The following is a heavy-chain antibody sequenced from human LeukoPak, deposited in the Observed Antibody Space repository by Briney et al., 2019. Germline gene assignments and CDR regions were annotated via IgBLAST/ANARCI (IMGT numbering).Heavy chain of an antibody. D-gene: IGHD6-6*01. CDR3: ARDRYSSSPSEGFDP. Sequence: SETLSLTCTVSGGSISSSDYYWGWIRQPPGRGLEWIGSIYYTGSTYYNPSLKSRVIISVDTSKTQFSLKLSSVTAADTAVYYCARDRYSSSPSEGFDPWGQGTLVTVSS. CDR2: IYYTGST. V-gene: IGHV4-39*07. J-gene: IGHJ5*02. CDR1: GGSISSSDYY.